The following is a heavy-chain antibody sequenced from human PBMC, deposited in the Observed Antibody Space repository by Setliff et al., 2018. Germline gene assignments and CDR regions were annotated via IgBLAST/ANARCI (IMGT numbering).Heavy chain of an antibody. CDR3: APSHQYSSSPFDY. D-gene: IGHD6-6*01. CDR1: GYTFSTYG. V-gene: IGHV1-18*01. CDR2: ISAYNGNT. Sequence: ASVKVSCKDSGYTFSTYGISWVRQAPGQGLEWMGWISAYNGNTNYAQRFQGRVTITADKSTSTAYMELSSLRSEDTAVYYCAPSHQYSSSPFDYWGQGTLVTVSS. J-gene: IGHJ4*02.